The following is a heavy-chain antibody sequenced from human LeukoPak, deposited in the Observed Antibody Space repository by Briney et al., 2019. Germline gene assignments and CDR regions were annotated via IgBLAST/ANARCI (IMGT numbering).Heavy chain of an antibody. V-gene: IGHV1-2*02. D-gene: IGHD7-27*01. Sequence: ASVKVSCKPSGYTFTGFYIHWVRQAPGQGLEWMGWISPDSGGTDYAQRFQGRVTMTRDTSITTAYVDLSSLRSDDTAVYYCAIQPWGSGNNWYFDLWGRGTLVTVSS. J-gene: IGHJ2*01. CDR3: AIQPWGSGNNWYFDL. CDR2: ISPDSGGT. CDR1: GYTFTGFY.